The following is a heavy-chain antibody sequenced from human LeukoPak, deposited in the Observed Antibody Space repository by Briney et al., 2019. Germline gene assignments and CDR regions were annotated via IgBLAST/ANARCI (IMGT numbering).Heavy chain of an antibody. V-gene: IGHV3-33*01. J-gene: IGHJ3*02. CDR2: IWYDGSNK. CDR1: GFTLSIYG. D-gene: IGHD4-17*01. CDR3: ARDPGDYVGNDAFDI. Sequence: GGSLRLSCAASGFTLSIYGMHWVRQAPGKGLEWVAVIWYDGSNKYYADSVKGRFTVSRDNSKNTVYLQMNSLRAEDTAVYYCARDPGDYVGNDAFDIWGQGTMVTVSS.